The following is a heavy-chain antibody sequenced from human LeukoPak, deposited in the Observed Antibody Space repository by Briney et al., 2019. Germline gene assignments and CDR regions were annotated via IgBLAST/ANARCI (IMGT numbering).Heavy chain of an antibody. CDR3: ARGVVVPAAISNWFDP. V-gene: IGHV1-69*04. CDR1: GGTFSSYA. CDR2: ISLILGIA. Sequence: SVKVSCKASGGTFSSYAISWVRQAPGQGLEWMGRISLILGIANYAQKFQGRVTITADKSTSTAYMELSSVRSEDTAVYYCARGVVVPAAISNWFDPWGQGTLVTVSS. D-gene: IGHD2-2*01. J-gene: IGHJ5*02.